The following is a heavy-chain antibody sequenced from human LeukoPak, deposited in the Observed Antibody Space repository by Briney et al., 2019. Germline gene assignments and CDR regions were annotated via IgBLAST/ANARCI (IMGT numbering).Heavy chain of an antibody. D-gene: IGHD3-10*01. Sequence: SETLSLTCTVSGGSISSSSYYWGWIRQPPGKGLEWIGSIYYSGSTYYNPSLKSRVTISVDTSKNQFSLKLSSVTAADTAVYYCARDLWFGDLLWFDPWGQGTLVTVSS. V-gene: IGHV4-39*07. J-gene: IGHJ5*02. CDR3: ARDLWFGDLLWFDP. CDR2: IYYSGST. CDR1: GGSISSSSYY.